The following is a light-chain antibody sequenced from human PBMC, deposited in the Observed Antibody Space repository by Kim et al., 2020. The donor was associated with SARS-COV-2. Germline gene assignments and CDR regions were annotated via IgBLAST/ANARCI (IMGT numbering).Light chain of an antibody. CDR1: SSEVGGYTS. Sequence: QSVTFSGTGTSSEVGGYTSVSWYQRQPGKAPSLMFYDVSRRPSGVPDRFSGSKSGGTASLTISWLQAEDEADYYCCSHADRYTWVFGGGTKLTVL. CDR2: DVS. V-gene: IGLV2-11*01. J-gene: IGLJ3*02. CDR3: CSHADRYTWV.